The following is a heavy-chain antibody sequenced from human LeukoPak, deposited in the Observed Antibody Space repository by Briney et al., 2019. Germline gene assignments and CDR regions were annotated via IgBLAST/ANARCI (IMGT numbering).Heavy chain of an antibody. Sequence: SETLSLTCAVYGGSFGGYYWSWIRQPPGKGLEWIGEINHSGSTNYNPSLKSRVTISVDTSKNQFSLKLSSVTAADTAVYYCARVSCSSTSCYSNFDYWGQGTLVTVSS. CDR3: ARVSCSSTSCYSNFDY. CDR2: INHSGST. J-gene: IGHJ4*02. CDR1: GGSFGGYY. V-gene: IGHV4-34*01. D-gene: IGHD2-2*01.